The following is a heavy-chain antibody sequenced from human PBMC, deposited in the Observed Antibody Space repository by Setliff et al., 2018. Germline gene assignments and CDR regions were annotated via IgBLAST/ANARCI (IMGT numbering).Heavy chain of an antibody. V-gene: IGHV4-39*02. D-gene: IGHD1-26*01. CDR3: ARDNTILGATDY. J-gene: IGHJ4*02. Sequence: SETLSLTCSVSGGSISRSSYYWTWIRQPPGKGLEWIASIYYDGRTFAHPSVRGRVTISEDTSKNHFSLRMTSVTAADTALYFCARDNTILGATDYWGQGALVTVSS. CDR2: IYYDGRT. CDR1: GGSISRSSYY.